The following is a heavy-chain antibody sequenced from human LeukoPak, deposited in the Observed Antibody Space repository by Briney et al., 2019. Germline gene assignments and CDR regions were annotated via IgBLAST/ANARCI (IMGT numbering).Heavy chain of an antibody. Sequence: GGPLRLSCAASGFTFSSYEMNWVRQAPGKGLEWVSYISSSGSTIYYADAVKGRLTISRDNAKNSLYLQLNSLRAEDTAVYYCAIVPYSYMDVWGKGTTVTVSS. CDR1: GFTFSSYE. V-gene: IGHV3-48*03. J-gene: IGHJ6*03. CDR2: ISSSGSTI. CDR3: AIVPYSYMDV. D-gene: IGHD2-21*01.